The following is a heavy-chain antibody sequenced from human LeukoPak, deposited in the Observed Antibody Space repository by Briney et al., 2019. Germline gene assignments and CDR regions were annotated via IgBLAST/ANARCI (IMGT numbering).Heavy chain of an antibody. Sequence: GGSLRLSCAASGFTFSSYSMNWVRQAPGKGLEWVSSISSSSYIYYADSVKGRFTISRDNAKNSLYLQMNSLRAEDTAVYYCARDWPLDSYDSFDIWGQGTMVTVSS. J-gene: IGHJ3*02. V-gene: IGHV3-21*01. CDR2: ISSSSYI. CDR3: ARDWPLDSYDSFDI. CDR1: GFTFSSYS.